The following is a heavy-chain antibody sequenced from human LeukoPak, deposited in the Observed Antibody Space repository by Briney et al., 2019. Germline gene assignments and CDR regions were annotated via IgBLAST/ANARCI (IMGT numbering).Heavy chain of an antibody. Sequence: GGSLRLSCAASGFTFSSYSMNWVRQAPGKGLEWVSYISSSSSTIYYADSVKGRFTISRDNAENSLYPQMNSLRAEDTAVYYCATLGGLGANYWGQGTLVTVSS. CDR2: ISSSSSTI. CDR3: ATLGGLGANY. D-gene: IGHD3/OR15-3a*01. V-gene: IGHV3-48*01. CDR1: GFTFSSYS. J-gene: IGHJ4*02.